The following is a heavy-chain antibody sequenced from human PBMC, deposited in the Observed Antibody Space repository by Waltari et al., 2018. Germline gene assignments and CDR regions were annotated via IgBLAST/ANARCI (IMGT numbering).Heavy chain of an antibody. Sequence: QVQLVESGGGVVQPGRSLRLSCAAAGFTFSSYDMHWVRQAPDKGLEWVAVISKDGSNKYYADSVKGRFTISRDNSKNTLYLQMNSLRAEDTAVYYCARGRIAVAAHFDYWGQGTLVTVSS. V-gene: IGHV3-30-3*01. CDR3: ARGRIAVAAHFDY. D-gene: IGHD6-19*01. CDR2: ISKDGSNK. CDR1: GFTFSSYD. J-gene: IGHJ4*02.